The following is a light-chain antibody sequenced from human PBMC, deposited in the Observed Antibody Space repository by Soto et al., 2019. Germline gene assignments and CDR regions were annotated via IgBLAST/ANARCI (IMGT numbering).Light chain of an antibody. CDR2: AAS. Sequence: EIVLTQSPATLSLSPGERATISCRASQSVSSYLAWYQQKPGQAPRLLIYAASNRATGIPSRFSGSGSGTDFTLTISSLEPEDVAVYYCQQHSNWLYTFGQGTKLEIK. CDR1: QSVSSY. V-gene: IGKV3-11*01. CDR3: QQHSNWLYT. J-gene: IGKJ2*01.